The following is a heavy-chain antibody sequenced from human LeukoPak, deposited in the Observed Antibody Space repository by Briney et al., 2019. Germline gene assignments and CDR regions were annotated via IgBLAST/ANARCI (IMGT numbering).Heavy chain of an antibody. CDR2: INPNSGGT. Sequence: ASVKVSCKASGYTFTGHYMHWVRQAPGQGLEWMGWINPNSGGTNYAQKFQGRVTMTRDTSISTAYMELSRLRSDDTAVYYCARERFEGSIAVANFDYWGQGTLVTVSS. D-gene: IGHD6-19*01. CDR1: GYTFTGHY. V-gene: IGHV1-2*02. CDR3: ARERFEGSIAVANFDY. J-gene: IGHJ4*02.